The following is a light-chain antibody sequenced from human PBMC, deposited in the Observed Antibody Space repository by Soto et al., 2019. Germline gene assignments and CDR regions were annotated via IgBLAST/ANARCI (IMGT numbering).Light chain of an antibody. Sequence: DIQMTQSPSSLSASVGARVPITCRASQSISSYLNWYQQKPGKAPKLLIYAASSLQSGVPSRFSGSGSGTDFTLTISSLQPDDFATYYCQHYNSYSEAFGQGTKVDIK. V-gene: IGKV1-39*01. CDR1: QSISSY. J-gene: IGKJ1*01. CDR3: QHYNSYSEA. CDR2: AAS.